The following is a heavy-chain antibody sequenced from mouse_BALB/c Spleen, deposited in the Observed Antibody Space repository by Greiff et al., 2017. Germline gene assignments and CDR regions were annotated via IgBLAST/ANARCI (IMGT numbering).Heavy chain of an antibody. J-gene: IGHJ1*01. V-gene: IGHV1-87*01. CDR1: GYTFTSYW. D-gene: IGHD1-2*01. Sequence: VQLVESGAELARPGASVKLSCKASGYTFTSYWMQWVKQRPGQGLEWIGAIYPGDGDTRYTQKFKGKATLTADKSSSTAYMQLSSLASEDSAVYYCARYGYPYWYFDVWGAGTTVTVSS. CDR3: ARYGYPYWYFDV. CDR2: IYPGDGDT.